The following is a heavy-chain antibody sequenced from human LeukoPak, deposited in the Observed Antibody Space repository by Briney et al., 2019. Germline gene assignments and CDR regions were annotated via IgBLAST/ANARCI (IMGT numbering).Heavy chain of an antibody. D-gene: IGHD6-19*01. Sequence: GGSLRLSCAASGFTFSSYAMHWVRQAPGKGLEWVAVISYDGSNKYYADSVKGRFTISRDNSKNTLYLQMNSLRAEDTAVYYCARDPSSGWYKAFDYWGQGALVTVSS. CDR2: ISYDGSNK. V-gene: IGHV3-30-3*01. J-gene: IGHJ4*02. CDR3: ARDPSSGWYKAFDY. CDR1: GFTFSSYA.